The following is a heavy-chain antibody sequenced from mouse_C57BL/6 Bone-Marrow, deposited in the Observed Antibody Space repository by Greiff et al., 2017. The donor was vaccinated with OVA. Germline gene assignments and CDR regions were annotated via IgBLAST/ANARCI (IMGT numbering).Heavy chain of an antibody. V-gene: IGHV5-15*01. Sequence: EVKLMESGGGLVQPGGSLKLSCAASGFTFSDYGMAWVRQAPRKGPEWVAFISNLAYSIYYADTVTGRFTISRENAKNTLYLEMSSLRSEDTAMYYCARQNMGYYGFDYWGQGTTLTVSS. CDR2: ISNLAYSI. CDR1: GFTFSDYG. CDR3: ARQNMGYYGFDY. D-gene: IGHD1-1*01. J-gene: IGHJ2*01.